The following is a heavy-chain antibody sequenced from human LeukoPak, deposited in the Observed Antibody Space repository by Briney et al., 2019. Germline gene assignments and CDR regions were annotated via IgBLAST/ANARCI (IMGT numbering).Heavy chain of an antibody. V-gene: IGHV1-69*05. D-gene: IGHD3-3*01. Sequence: GASVKVSCKASGGTFSSYAISWVRQAPGQGLEWMGGIIPIFGTADYAQKFQGRVTITTDESTSTAYMELSSLRSEDTAVYYCARDPEGGYFGATVGGSWGQGTLVTVSS. CDR1: GGTFSSYA. J-gene: IGHJ5*02. CDR2: IIPIFGTA. CDR3: ARDPEGGYFGATVGGS.